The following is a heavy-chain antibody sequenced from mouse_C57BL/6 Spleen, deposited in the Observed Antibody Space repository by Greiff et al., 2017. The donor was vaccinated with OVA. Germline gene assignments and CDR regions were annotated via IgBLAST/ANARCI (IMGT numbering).Heavy chain of an antibody. Sequence: QVQLQQPGAELVKPGASVKMSCKASGYTFTSYWITWVKQRPGQGLEWIGDIYPGSGSTNYNEKFKSKATLTVDTSSSTAYMQLSSLTSEDSAVYYCARWRYYGLDAMDYWGQGTSVTVSS. CDR3: ARWRYYGLDAMDY. J-gene: IGHJ4*01. D-gene: IGHD1-2*01. CDR1: GYTFTSYW. V-gene: IGHV1-55*01. CDR2: IYPGSGST.